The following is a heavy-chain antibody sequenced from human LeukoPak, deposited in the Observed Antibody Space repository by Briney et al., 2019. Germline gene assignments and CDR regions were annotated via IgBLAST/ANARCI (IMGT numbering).Heavy chain of an antibody. CDR2: IYYSGST. CDR1: GGSINSGDYY. D-gene: IGHD3-10*01. J-gene: IGHJ4*02. CDR3: ARHYYGSGSHRYYFDY. V-gene: IGHV4-31*03. Sequence: PSETLSLTCTVSGGSINSGDYYWSWIRQHPGKGLEWIGYIYYSGSTYYNPSLKSRVTISVDTSKNQFSLKLSSVTAADTAVYYCARHYYGSGSHRYYFDYWGQGTLVTVSS.